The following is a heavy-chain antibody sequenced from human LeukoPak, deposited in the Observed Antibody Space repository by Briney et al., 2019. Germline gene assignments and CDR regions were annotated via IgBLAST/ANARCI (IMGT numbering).Heavy chain of an antibody. Sequence: ASVKVSCKASGYTFTSYDINWVRQATGQGLEWMGWMNPNSGSTGYAQKFQGRVTITRNTSISTAYMELSGLRSEDTAVYYCARGRSTGYPYYFEYWGQGTLVTVST. J-gene: IGHJ4*02. CDR2: MNPNSGST. CDR3: ARGRSTGYPYYFEY. CDR1: GYTFTSYD. D-gene: IGHD5-12*01. V-gene: IGHV1-8*03.